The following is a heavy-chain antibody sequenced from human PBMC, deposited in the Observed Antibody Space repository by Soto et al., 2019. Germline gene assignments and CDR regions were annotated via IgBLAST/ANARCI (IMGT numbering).Heavy chain of an antibody. CDR1: GGSINSGGYC. V-gene: IGHV4-31*03. Sequence: QVQLQESGPGLVKPSQTLSLTCTVSGGSINSGGYCWSWIRQHPGKGLDWIGCISYGGSTSYNPSLKSRFTISVDTSKNQFSLKLTSVTAADTALYYCSRGILVWGQGALITVSS. CDR2: ISYGGST. D-gene: IGHD5-18*01. J-gene: IGHJ4*02. CDR3: SRGILV.